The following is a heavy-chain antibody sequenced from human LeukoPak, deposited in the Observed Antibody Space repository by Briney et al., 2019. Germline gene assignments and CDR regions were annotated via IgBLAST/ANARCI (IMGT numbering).Heavy chain of an antibody. CDR3: ARLIHRGFGELFSYPYYFDY. Sequence: KTSETLSLTCTVSGGSISSYDWSWIRQPPEKGLEWIGYIYYSGSTNYNPSLKSRVTISVDTSKNQFSLKLSSVTAADTAVYYCARLIHRGFGELFSYPYYFDYWGQGTLVTVSS. CDR2: IYYSGST. D-gene: IGHD3-10*01. V-gene: IGHV4-59*08. J-gene: IGHJ4*02. CDR1: GGSISSYD.